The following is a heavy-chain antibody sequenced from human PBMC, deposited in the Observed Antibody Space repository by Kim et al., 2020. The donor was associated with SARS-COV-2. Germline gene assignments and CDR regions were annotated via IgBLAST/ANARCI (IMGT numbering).Heavy chain of an antibody. D-gene: IGHD3-10*01. CDR3: SSSTMVHDAFDI. J-gene: IGHJ3*02. Sequence: YYNPSLKSRVTISVDTAKNQFSLKLSSVTAADTAVYYCSSSTMVHDAFDIWGQGTMVTVSS. V-gene: IGHV4-39*01.